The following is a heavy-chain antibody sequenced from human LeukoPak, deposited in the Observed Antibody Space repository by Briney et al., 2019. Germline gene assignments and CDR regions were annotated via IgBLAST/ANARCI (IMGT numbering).Heavy chain of an antibody. J-gene: IGHJ4*02. Sequence: SETLSLTCTVSGGSISNYYWSWIRQPPGKGLEWIGYIYNSGRTNYNHSLKSRVTISVDTSKNQFSLRLSSVTAADTAMYYCARQLDRSPWVDYWGQGTLVTVSS. CDR2: IYNSGRT. CDR3: ARQLDRSPWVDY. V-gene: IGHV4-59*08. CDR1: GGSISNYY. D-gene: IGHD1-26*01.